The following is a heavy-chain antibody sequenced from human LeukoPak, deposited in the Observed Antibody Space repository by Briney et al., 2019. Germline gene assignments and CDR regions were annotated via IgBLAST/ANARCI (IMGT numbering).Heavy chain of an antibody. CDR1: GFTFSSYE. CDR3: ARWQGGYHYVPYGMDV. Sequence: GGSLRLSCAASGFTFSSYEMNWVRQAPGKGLEWVSYISSSGSTIYSADSVKGRFTISRDNAENSLYLQMNSLRAEDTAVYYCARWQGGYHYVPYGMDVWGQGTTVTVSS. CDR2: ISSSGSTI. D-gene: IGHD5-12*01. V-gene: IGHV3-48*03. J-gene: IGHJ6*02.